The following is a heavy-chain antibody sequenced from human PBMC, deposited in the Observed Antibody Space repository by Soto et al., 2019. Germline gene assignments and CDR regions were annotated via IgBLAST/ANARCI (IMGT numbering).Heavy chain of an antibody. CDR3: ARAGDYDSWSGYTSQYYYYGMDV. CDR2: TYYRSKWYN. D-gene: IGHD3-3*01. J-gene: IGHJ6*02. Sequence: SLTLSLTCAISGDRVSSNSAPWNWIRQSPSRGLEWLGRTYYRSKWYNDYAVSVKSRITINPDTSKNQCSLQLNSLSPEDTAVYYCARAGDYDSWSGYTSQYYYYGMDVWGQWTTVTV. CDR1: GDRVSSNSAP. V-gene: IGHV6-1*01.